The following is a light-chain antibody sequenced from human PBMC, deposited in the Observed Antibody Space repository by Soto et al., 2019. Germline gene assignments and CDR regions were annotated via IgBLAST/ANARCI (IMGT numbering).Light chain of an antibody. CDR2: AAS. Sequence: DIQMTQSPSTLSASVGDSVTITCGASLPISNYLAWYQQKPGKAPKXLIYAASSLQSGVPSRFSGSGSETDLTLTISRLKPEDGEKDACQQSYSTTWTFGQGTKVDIK. CDR3: QQSYSTTWT. CDR1: LPISNY. J-gene: IGKJ1*01. V-gene: IGKV1-39*01.